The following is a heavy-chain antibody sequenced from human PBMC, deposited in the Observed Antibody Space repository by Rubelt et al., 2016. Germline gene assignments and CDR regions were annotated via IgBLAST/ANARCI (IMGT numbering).Heavy chain of an antibody. CDR2: INPNSGGT. Sequence: QVQLVQSGSELKKPGASVKVSCKASGYTFTGYYMHWVRQAPGQGLEWMGRINPNSGGTNDGQKFQGRVTMTRDTAISTAYMERSRLRSDDTAVYYCARVDILTGYYNDDYWGQGTLVTVSS. V-gene: IGHV1-2*06. CDR3: ARVDILTGYYNDDY. CDR1: GYTFTGYY. J-gene: IGHJ4*02. D-gene: IGHD3-9*01.